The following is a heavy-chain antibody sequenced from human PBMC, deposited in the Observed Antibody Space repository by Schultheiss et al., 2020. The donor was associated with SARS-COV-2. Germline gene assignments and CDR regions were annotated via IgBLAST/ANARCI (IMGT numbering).Heavy chain of an antibody. D-gene: IGHD1/OR15-1a*01. J-gene: IGHJ4*02. CDR2: IGTAGDP. V-gene: IGHV3-13*05. CDR3: AKDRAHRAYNWNTLGPHLPPY. CDR1: GFSFDDHA. Sequence: GESLKISCAASGFSFDDHAMHWVRQATGKGLEWVSAIGTAGDPYYPGSVKGRFTISRENAKNSLYLQMNSLRAGDTAVYYCAKDRAHRAYNWNTLGPHLPPYWGQGTLVTVSS.